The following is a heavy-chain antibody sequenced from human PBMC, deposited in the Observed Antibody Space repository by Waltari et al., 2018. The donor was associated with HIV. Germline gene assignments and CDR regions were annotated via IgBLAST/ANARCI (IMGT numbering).Heavy chain of an antibody. V-gene: IGHV4-30-4*08. Sequence: QVQLQESGPGLVKPSQTLSLSCTVSGASISRGAYYWRWIRQPPGKGLEWIGEINHSGSTNYNPSLKSRVTISVDTSKNQFSLKLSSVTAADTAVYYCARLGQFSSGVRGATDYWGQGTLVTVSS. CDR3: ARLGQFSSGVRGATDY. CDR1: GASISRGAYY. CDR2: INHSGST. J-gene: IGHJ4*02. D-gene: IGHD3-10*01.